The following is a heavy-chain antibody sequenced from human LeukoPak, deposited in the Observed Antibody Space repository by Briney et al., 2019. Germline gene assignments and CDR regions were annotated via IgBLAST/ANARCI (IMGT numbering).Heavy chain of an antibody. CDR3: AKGPSIAAAGGYYYGMDV. Sequence: ASVKVSCKAFYYTFTSYGISWVRQAPGQGLEWMGWITTYNGNTKYAQKFQGRVTVTTDTSTSTAYMELRSLRSDDTAVYYCAKGPSIAAAGGYYYGMDVWGQGTTVTVSS. V-gene: IGHV1-18*01. D-gene: IGHD6-13*01. CDR2: ITTYNGNT. J-gene: IGHJ6*02. CDR1: YYTFTSYG.